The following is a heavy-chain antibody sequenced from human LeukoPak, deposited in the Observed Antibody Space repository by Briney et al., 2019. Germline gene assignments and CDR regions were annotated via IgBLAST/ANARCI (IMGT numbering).Heavy chain of an antibody. Sequence: ASVKVSCKASGYTFTSYAMNWVRQAPGQGLERMGWINTNTGNPTYAQGFTGRFVFSLDTSVSTAYLQISSLKAEDTAVYYCARGTYCSSTSCYGGPFDYWGQGTLVTVSS. CDR1: GYTFTSYA. CDR2: INTNTGNP. CDR3: ARGTYCSSTSCYGGPFDY. D-gene: IGHD2-2*01. V-gene: IGHV7-4-1*02. J-gene: IGHJ4*02.